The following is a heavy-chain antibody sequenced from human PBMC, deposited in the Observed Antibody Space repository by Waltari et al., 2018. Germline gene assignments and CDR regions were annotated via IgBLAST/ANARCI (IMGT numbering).Heavy chain of an antibody. Sequence: QVRLQESGPGLVKPSETLSLVCTVSGYYLSRGHYWGWIRQPPGKGLEWLGSIYHSGSTYFNPSLMSRVTMSVDTSKNQFSLKLSSVTAADTAIYFCASDSGFDAYDSWGQGTLVTVSS. J-gene: IGHJ5*01. CDR2: IYHSGST. V-gene: IGHV4-38-2*02. CDR1: GYYLSRGHY. D-gene: IGHD1-26*01. CDR3: ASDSGFDAYDS.